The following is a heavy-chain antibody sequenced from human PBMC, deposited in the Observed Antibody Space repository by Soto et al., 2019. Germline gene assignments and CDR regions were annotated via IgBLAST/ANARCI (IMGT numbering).Heavy chain of an antibody. Sequence: QVQLQQWGAGLLKPSETLSLTCAVYGGSFSGYYWSWIRQPPGKGLEWIGEINHSGSTNYNPSLKSRVTISVDTSKNQFSLTLSSVTAADTAVYYCARGPAEGDTIFGVVMNWFDPWGQGTLVTVSS. CDR2: INHSGST. D-gene: IGHD3-3*01. J-gene: IGHJ5*02. CDR3: ARGPAEGDTIFGVVMNWFDP. CDR1: GGSFSGYY. V-gene: IGHV4-34*01.